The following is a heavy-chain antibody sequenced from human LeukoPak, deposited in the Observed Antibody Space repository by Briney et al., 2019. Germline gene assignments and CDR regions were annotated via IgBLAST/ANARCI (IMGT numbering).Heavy chain of an antibody. CDR3: ARIAAAGTVGY. D-gene: IGHD6-13*01. J-gene: IGHJ4*02. Sequence: GGSLRLSCAASGFTFSSYSMNWVRQAPGKGLEWVSYISSSSGSIYYADSVKGRFTISRGNAKNSLYLQMNSLRAEDTAVYYCARIAAAGTVGYWGQGTLVTVSS. CDR1: GFTFSSYS. V-gene: IGHV3-48*01. CDR2: ISSSSGSI.